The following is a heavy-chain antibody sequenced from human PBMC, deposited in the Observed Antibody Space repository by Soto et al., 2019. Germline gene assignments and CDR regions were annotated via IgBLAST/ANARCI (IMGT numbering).Heavy chain of an antibody. J-gene: IGHJ4*02. CDR2: IYWDADK. Sequence: QITLKESGPTLVKPTQTLTLTCTFSGFSLSTSGVGVGWIRQPPGKALEWLALIYWDADKRYTPSLKSRLTSTKDTSKNPELLTMTNTDPVDTATYYCAHRVAATGLFDYWGQGTLVTVSS. V-gene: IGHV2-5*02. CDR3: AHRVAATGLFDY. D-gene: IGHD6-13*01. CDR1: GFSLSTSGVG.